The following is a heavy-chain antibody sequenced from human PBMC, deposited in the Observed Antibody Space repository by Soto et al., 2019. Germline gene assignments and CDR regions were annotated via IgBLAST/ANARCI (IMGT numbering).Heavy chain of an antibody. D-gene: IGHD3-3*01. CDR2: IIPIFGTA. CDR3: ARNRYDFWSGYPPPSYYYCDGMDF. Sequence: ASVKVSCKASGGTFSSYAISWVRQAPGQGLEWMGGIIPIFGTANYAQKFQGRVTITADESTSTAYMELSSLRSEDTAVYYCARNRYDFWSGYPPPSYYYCDGMDFWGQGTTVTGSS. V-gene: IGHV1-69*13. CDR1: GGTFSSYA. J-gene: IGHJ6*02.